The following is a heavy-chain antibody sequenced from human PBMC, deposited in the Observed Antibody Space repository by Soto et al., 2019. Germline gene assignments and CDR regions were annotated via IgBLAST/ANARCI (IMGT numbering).Heavy chain of an antibody. Sequence: QVQLVQSGAEVKKPGSSVKVSCKASGGTFSSYAISWVRQAPGQGLEWMGGIIPIFGTANYAQKFQGRVTITADESTSTADMGLSSLRSEDTAVYYCAREGGGDYYDSSGYAGYWGQGTLVTVSS. V-gene: IGHV1-69*12. CDR2: IIPIFGTA. CDR3: AREGGGDYYDSSGYAGY. J-gene: IGHJ4*02. D-gene: IGHD3-22*01. CDR1: GGTFSSYA.